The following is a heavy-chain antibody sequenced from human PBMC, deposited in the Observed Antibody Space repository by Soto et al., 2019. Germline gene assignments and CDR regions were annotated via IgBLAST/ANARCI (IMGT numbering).Heavy chain of an antibody. J-gene: IGHJ6*02. CDR3: ATRVIVGATDYYYYYGMDV. CDR2: IIPIFGTA. D-gene: IGHD1-26*01. Sequence: QVQLVQSGAEVKKPGSSVKVSCKASGGTFSSYAISWVRQAPGQGLEWMGGIIPIFGTANYAQKFRGRGKITADESTSTAYMELSSLRSEDTAVYYCATRVIVGATDYYYYYGMDVWGQGTTVTVSS. V-gene: IGHV1-69*01. CDR1: GGTFSSYA.